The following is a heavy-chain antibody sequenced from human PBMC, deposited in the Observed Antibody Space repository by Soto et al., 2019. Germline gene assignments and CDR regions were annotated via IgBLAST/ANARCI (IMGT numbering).Heavy chain of an antibody. Sequence: QLQLQESGPGLVKPSETLSLTCTVSGGSISSSSYYWGWIRQPPGKGLEWIGSIYYSGSTYYNPSLKSRVTISVDTSTNQFSLKLSSVTAADTAVYYCARLALGFYDIGTGGWFDPWGQGTLVTVSS. V-gene: IGHV4-39*01. CDR2: IYYSGST. CDR1: GGSISSSSYY. CDR3: ARLALGFYDIGTGGWFDP. D-gene: IGHD3-9*01. J-gene: IGHJ5*02.